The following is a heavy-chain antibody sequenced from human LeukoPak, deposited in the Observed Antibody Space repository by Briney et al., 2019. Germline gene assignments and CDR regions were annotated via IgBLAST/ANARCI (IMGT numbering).Heavy chain of an antibody. J-gene: IGHJ5*02. CDR2: ISRSGDNT. CDR3: AKAGANWFGP. CDR1: GFTFSGYA. Sequence: GGSLRLSCAASGFTFSGYAMSWVRQAPGKGLQWVSTISRSGDNTYYADSVKGRFTISRDNSKNTLYLQMSSLRAEDTAVYYCAKAGANWFGPWGQGTLVTVSS. D-gene: IGHD3-10*01. V-gene: IGHV3-23*01.